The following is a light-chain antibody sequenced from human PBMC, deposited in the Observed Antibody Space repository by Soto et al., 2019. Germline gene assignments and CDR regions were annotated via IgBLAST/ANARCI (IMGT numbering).Light chain of an antibody. CDR1: QNIGRW. CDR3: QHYNAA. Sequence: DIQMTQSPSTLSPSIGDRVTLSCRASQNIGRWLAWYQQKPGTAPNLLIYDASSLEAGVPSRFSGTGSGTEFTLTINSLQPDDFATYYCQHYNAAFGQGTRLEIK. CDR2: DAS. J-gene: IGKJ5*01. V-gene: IGKV1-5*01.